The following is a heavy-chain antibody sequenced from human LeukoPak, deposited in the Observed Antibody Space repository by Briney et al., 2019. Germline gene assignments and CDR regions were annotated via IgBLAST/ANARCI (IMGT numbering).Heavy chain of an antibody. CDR1: GFTFNTYA. Sequence: GGSLRLSCAASGFTFNTYALHWIRQAPGKGLEWVAAXXXXXSKKYYADSVKGRFTISRDNSKNTLYLQMHSLRADDTAVYFCARTSLRYFGSGSYSLDVFDIWGQGTMVTVSS. CDR3: ARTSLRYFGSGSYSLDVFDI. V-gene: IGHV3-30-3*01. D-gene: IGHD3-10*01. CDR2: XXXXXSKK. J-gene: IGHJ3*02.